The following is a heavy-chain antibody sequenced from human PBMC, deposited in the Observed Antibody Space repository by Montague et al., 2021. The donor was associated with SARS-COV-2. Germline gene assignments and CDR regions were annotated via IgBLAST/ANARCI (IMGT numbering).Heavy chain of an antibody. V-gene: IGHV4-31*03. J-gene: IGHJ4*02. CDR3: ARAPRNIFGVVLTFDY. D-gene: IGHD3-3*01. CDR2: IYYSGST. CDR1: GGSISSGGYY. Sequence: TLSLTCTVSGGSISSGGYYWSWIRQHPGKGLEWIGYIYYSGSTYYNPSHKSRVTISVDTSKNQFSLKLSSVTAADTAVYYCARAPRNIFGVVLTFDYWGQGTLVTVSS.